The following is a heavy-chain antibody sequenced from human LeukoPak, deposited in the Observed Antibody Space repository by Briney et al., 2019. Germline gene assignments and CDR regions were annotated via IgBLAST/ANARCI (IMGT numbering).Heavy chain of an antibody. J-gene: IGHJ4*02. D-gene: IGHD1-26*01. CDR3: ARSDVGATAFDY. V-gene: IGHV4-30-4*01. CDR1: GGSISNGNYY. CDR2: IYYSGST. Sequence: SETLSLTCTVSGGSISNGNYYWSWIRQPPGKGLEWIGYIYYSGSTYYNPSLKSRVTISVDTSKNQFSLKLSSVTAADTAVYYCARSDVGATAFDYWGQGTLVTVSS.